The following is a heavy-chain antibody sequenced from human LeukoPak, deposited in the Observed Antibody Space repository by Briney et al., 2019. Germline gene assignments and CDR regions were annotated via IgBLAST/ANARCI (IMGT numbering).Heavy chain of an antibody. V-gene: IGHV1-8*03. CDR3: ARDWGVEGRPGYMDV. CDR1: GYTFTSYD. D-gene: IGHD6-6*01. Sequence: ASVKVSCKASGYTFTSYDINWVRQATGQGLEWMGWMNPNSGNTGYAQKFQGRVTITRNTSISTAYMELSSLRSEDTAVYFCARDWGVEGRPGYMDVWGKGTTVTASS. CDR2: MNPNSGNT. J-gene: IGHJ6*03.